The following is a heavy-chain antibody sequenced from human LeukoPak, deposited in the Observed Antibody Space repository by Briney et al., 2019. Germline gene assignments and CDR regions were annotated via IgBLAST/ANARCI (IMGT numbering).Heavy chain of an antibody. J-gene: IGHJ4*02. V-gene: IGHV4-59*01. D-gene: IGHD5-18*01. CDR2: IYNSGST. CDR3: ARARPDTAMAVDY. CDR1: GGSISTYY. Sequence: SETLSLTWTVSGGSISTYYWSWVRLPPGKGLEWIGYIYNSGSTKYNPSLKSRVTVSVDTSKNQLSLKLSSVTAADTAVYYCARARPDTAMAVDYWGQGTLVTVSS.